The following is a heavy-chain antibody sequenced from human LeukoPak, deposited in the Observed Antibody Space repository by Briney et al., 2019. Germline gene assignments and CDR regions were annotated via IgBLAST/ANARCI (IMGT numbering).Heavy chain of an antibody. V-gene: IGHV1-18*01. Sequence: ALVKVSCKASGYTFTRYGIYWVRQAPGQGLEWMGWISGYNGNTKYAQKFQGRVSVTTDTSTSTAYMELRSLRSDDTAVYYCARAEGVVVAAHIDVWGKGTTVIVSS. J-gene: IGHJ6*03. CDR1: GYTFTRYG. CDR3: ARAEGVVVAAHIDV. D-gene: IGHD2-15*01. CDR2: ISGYNGNT.